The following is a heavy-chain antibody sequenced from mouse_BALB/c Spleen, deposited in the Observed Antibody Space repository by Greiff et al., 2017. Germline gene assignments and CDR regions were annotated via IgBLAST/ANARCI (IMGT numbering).Heavy chain of an antibody. Sequence: EVQLVESGGGLVKPGGSRKLSCAASGFTFSSFGMHWVRQAPEKGLEWVAYISSGSSTIYYADTVKGRFTISRDNPKNTLFLQMTSLRSEDTAMYYCARGGDYDGAWFAYWGQGTLVTVSA. CDR1: GFTFSSFG. J-gene: IGHJ3*01. D-gene: IGHD2-4*01. CDR3: ARGGDYDGAWFAY. V-gene: IGHV5-17*02. CDR2: ISSGSSTI.